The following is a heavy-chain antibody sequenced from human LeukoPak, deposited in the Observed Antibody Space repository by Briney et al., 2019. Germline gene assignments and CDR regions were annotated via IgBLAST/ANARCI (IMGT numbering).Heavy chain of an antibody. V-gene: IGHV1-18*01. J-gene: IGHJ4*02. Sequence: ASVKVSCKASGYTFTSYGINWVRQAPGQGLEWMGCINTYNGNTNYAQKLQDRVTMTTDTSTSTAYMELRSLRSDDTAVYYCARVASGSMDFDYWGQGTLVTVSS. CDR1: GYTFTSYG. CDR2: INTYNGNT. CDR3: ARVASGSMDFDY. D-gene: IGHD3-10*01.